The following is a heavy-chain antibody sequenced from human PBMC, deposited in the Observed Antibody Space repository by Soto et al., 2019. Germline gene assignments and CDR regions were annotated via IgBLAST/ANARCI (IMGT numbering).Heavy chain of an antibody. CDR3: ARMPAVAGHYYYYGMDV. Sequence: PTLVNPTQTLTLTCTFSGFSLSTSGMCVSWIRQPPGKALEWLALIDWDDDKYYSTSLKTRLTISKDTSKNQVVLTMTNMDPVDTATYYCARMPAVAGHYYYYGMDVWGQGTTVTVSS. D-gene: IGHD6-19*01. CDR1: GFSLSTSGMC. J-gene: IGHJ6*02. CDR2: IDWDDDK. V-gene: IGHV2-70*01.